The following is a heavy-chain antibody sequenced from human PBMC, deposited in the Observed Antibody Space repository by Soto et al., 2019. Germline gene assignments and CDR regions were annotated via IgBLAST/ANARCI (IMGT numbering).Heavy chain of an antibody. CDR2: INPNSGGT. V-gene: IGHV1-2*02. Sequence: QVQLVQSGAEVKKPGASVKVSCKASGYTFTGYYMHWVRQAPGQGLEWMGWINPNSGGTNYAQKFQGGVTMTRDTSISTAYMELSRLRSDDTAVYYCARDGLYGYSHDAFDIWGQGTMVTVSS. D-gene: IGHD4-17*01. J-gene: IGHJ3*02. CDR3: ARDGLYGYSHDAFDI. CDR1: GYTFTGYY.